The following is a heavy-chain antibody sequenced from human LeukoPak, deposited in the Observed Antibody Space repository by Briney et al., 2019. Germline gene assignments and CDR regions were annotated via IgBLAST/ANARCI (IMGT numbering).Heavy chain of an antibody. V-gene: IGHV3-23*01. CDR2: ISGTSGTQ. CDR3: AKNAGSSSAWYLNY. CDR1: GFTFSGYA. Sequence: GRSLRLSCAASGFTFSGYAMSWVRQAPGKGLEWVSGISGTSGTQYYADSVKGRFTVSRDNSKNTLYLQMNSLRADDTAVYYCAKNAGSSSAWYLNYWGQGTLVTVSS. J-gene: IGHJ4*02. D-gene: IGHD6-19*01.